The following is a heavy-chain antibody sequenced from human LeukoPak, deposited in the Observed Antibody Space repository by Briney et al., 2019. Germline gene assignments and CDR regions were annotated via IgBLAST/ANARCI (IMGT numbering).Heavy chain of an antibody. V-gene: IGHV4-34*01. Sequence: SETLSLTCAVYGGSFSGYYWSWIRQTPGKGLEWIGEINHSGSTNYNPSLNSRFIMSVDTSKNQFSLRLRSVTAADTAVYYCARARGTVAIDYWGQGTLVTVSS. CDR2: INHSGST. CDR1: GGSFSGYY. J-gene: IGHJ4*02. D-gene: IGHD5-12*01. CDR3: ARARGTVAIDY.